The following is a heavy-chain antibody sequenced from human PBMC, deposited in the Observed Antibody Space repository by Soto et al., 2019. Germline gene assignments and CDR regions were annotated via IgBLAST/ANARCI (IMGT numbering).Heavy chain of an antibody. CDR2: IIPIFGTA. Sequence: SVKVSCKASGGTFSSYAISWVRQAPGQGLEWMGGIIPIFGTANYAQKFQGRVTITADKSTSTAYVELSSLRSEDTAVYYCAMGVVVVVPAAIPIFDYWGQGTLVTVSS. D-gene: IGHD2-2*01. J-gene: IGHJ4*02. CDR1: GGTFSSYA. CDR3: AMGVVVVVPAAIPIFDY. V-gene: IGHV1-69*06.